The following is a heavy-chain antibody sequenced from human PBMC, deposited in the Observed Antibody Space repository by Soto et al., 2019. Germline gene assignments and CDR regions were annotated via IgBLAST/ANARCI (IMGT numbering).Heavy chain of an antibody. CDR1: GFSLSTSGVG. V-gene: IGHV2-5*02. CDR3: AHRPSYCSPGSCYSGFDY. CDR2: IYWDDDK. D-gene: IGHD2-15*01. J-gene: IGHJ4*02. Sequence: QITLKESGPTLVKPTQTLTLTCTFSGFSLSTSGVGVGWIRQPPGKALEWLALIYWDDDKRYSPSLKSRLTITKDTRKNQVVLTMTNMDPVDTATYYCAHRPSYCSPGSCYSGFDYWGQGTLVTVSS.